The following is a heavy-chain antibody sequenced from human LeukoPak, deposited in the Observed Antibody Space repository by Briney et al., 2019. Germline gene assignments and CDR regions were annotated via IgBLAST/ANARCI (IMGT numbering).Heavy chain of an antibody. D-gene: IGHD6-19*01. Sequence: PGGSLRLSCAASGFIFDNFGMTWVRQAAGKGLEWVGRIKSKTDGGATDYAAPVKGRFTISRDDSKTTLYLQMNSLKTEDTAVYYCTTEGYSSAWYPWFDYWGQGTLVTVSS. J-gene: IGHJ4*02. V-gene: IGHV3-15*01. CDR3: TTEGYSSAWYPWFDY. CDR2: IKSKTDGGAT. CDR1: GFIFDNFG.